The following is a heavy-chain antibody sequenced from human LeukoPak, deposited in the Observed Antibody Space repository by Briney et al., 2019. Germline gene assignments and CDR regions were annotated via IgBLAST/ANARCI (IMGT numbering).Heavy chain of an antibody. CDR3: ARVSRNYYDSSGYYYANWFDP. Sequence: SETLSLTCAVYGGSFSGYYWSWIRQPPGKGLEWIGEINHSGSTNYNPSLKSRVTISVDTSKNQFSLKLSSVTAADTAVYYCARVSRNYYDSSGYYYANWFDPWGQGTPVTVSS. CDR2: INHSGST. J-gene: IGHJ5*02. CDR1: GGSFSGYY. D-gene: IGHD3-22*01. V-gene: IGHV4-34*01.